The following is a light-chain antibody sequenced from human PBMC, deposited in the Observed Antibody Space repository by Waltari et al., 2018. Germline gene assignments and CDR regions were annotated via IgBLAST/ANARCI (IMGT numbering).Light chain of an antibody. CDR2: EVN. V-gene: IGLV2-8*01. CDR1: SRDISGNNF. CDR3: TSYAGDNGLSPDWV. J-gene: IGLJ3*02. Sequence: QSALTQPPSASGSPGQSVTIPCTGSSRDISGNNFVSCYQQHPGKAPQLILFEVNKRPSGGSERFSGSKAGNTASLTISGLQTEEEADYFCTSYAGDNGLSPDWVFGGGTTLTVL.